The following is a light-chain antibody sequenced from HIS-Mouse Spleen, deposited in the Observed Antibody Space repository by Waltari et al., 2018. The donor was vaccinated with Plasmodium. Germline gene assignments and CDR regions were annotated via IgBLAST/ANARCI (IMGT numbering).Light chain of an antibody. Sequence: SYELTQPPPVSVSPGQTASITCSGDKLGDQYACWYQQKPGQSPVLVIYQDSKRPSGILERFPGSNSGNTATLTISGTQAMDEADYYCQAWDSSTAWVFGGGTKLTVL. V-gene: IGLV3-1*01. CDR2: QDS. CDR1: KLGDQY. J-gene: IGLJ2*01. CDR3: QAWDSSTAWV.